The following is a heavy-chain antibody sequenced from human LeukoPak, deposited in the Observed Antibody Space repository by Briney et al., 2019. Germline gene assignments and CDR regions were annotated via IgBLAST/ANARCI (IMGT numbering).Heavy chain of an antibody. CDR1: GFIFDDYA. CDR3: ARGSGDTALYNWFDP. Sequence: PGGSLRLSCAASGFIFDDYAMNWVRHAPGKGLEWVAGISWNSDTVAYADSVKGRFTISRDNAKNSLYLQMNSLRAEDTAVYYCARGSGDTALYNWFDPWGQGTLVTVSS. CDR2: ISWNSDTV. V-gene: IGHV3-9*01. D-gene: IGHD5-18*01. J-gene: IGHJ5*02.